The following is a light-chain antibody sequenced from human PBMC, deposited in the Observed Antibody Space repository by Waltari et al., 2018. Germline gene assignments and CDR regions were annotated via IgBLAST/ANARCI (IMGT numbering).Light chain of an antibody. CDR3: QQYNNWPPLT. Sequence: DIQMTQSPSSLSASAGDRVTITCRASQTINNYVNWYQQKPGKAPTLLIYTASTLQSGVPSRFSGSGGGTLFTLTISSLQSEDFAVYYCQQYNNWPPLTFGQGTKVEIK. CDR1: QTINNY. J-gene: IGKJ1*01. V-gene: IGKV1-39*01. CDR2: TAS.